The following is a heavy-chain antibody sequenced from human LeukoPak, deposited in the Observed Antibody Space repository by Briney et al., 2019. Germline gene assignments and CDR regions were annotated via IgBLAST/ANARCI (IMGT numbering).Heavy chain of an antibody. CDR1: GYILTDYR. CDR2: INPDSGDI. D-gene: IGHD5-24*01. J-gene: IGHJ4*02. Sequence: ASVKVSCKASGYILTDYRMHWARQAPGQGLEWMGWINPDSGDIHYAQKFQGRVTMTRDTSTSTAYMELSRLGYDDTAVYYCARASSRDGYNLDFDYWGQGTLVTVSS. V-gene: IGHV1-2*02. CDR3: ARASSRDGYNLDFDY.